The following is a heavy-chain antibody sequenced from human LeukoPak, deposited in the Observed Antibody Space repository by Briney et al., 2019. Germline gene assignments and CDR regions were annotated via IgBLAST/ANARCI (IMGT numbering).Heavy chain of an antibody. CDR2: ISSSGGSI. D-gene: IGHD2-8*01. V-gene: IGHV3-48*03. Sequence: GGSLRLSCAASGFTFSSYEMNWVRQAPGKGLEWVSYISSSGGSIYYADSVKGRFTISRDNAHNSLYLQMNSLRAEDTALYYCTTPNEGNWFDPWGQGTLVTVYS. CDR1: GFTFSSYE. CDR3: TTPNEGNWFDP. J-gene: IGHJ5*02.